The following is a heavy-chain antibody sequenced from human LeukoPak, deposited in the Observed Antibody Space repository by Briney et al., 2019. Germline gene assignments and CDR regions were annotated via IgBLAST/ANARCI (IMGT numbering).Heavy chain of an antibody. CDR1: GFTFSSYG. Sequence: GSLRLSCAASGFTFSSYGMHWVRQAPGKGLEWVAVIWYDGSNKYYADSVKGRFTISRDNSKNTLYLQMNSLRAEDTAVYYCAKSDYYDSSGYCPKWGQGTLVTVSS. CDR2: IWYDGSNK. D-gene: IGHD3-22*01. J-gene: IGHJ4*02. CDR3: AKSDYYDSSGYCPK. V-gene: IGHV3-30*02.